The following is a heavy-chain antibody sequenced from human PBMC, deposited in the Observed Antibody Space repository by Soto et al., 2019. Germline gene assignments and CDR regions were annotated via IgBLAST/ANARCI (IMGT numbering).Heavy chain of an antibody. Sequence: SETLSLTCTVSGGSISSCNYYWSWIRQPPGKGLEWIGFISYSGTTHYSASLRSRVSISVDTSKNQFSLDLSSVTAADTAVYYCARFVELARIELDSWGQGTLVTVSS. J-gene: IGHJ4*02. CDR1: GGSISSCNYY. V-gene: IGHV4-30-4*01. CDR2: ISYSGTT. D-gene: IGHD6-13*01. CDR3: ARFVELARIELDS.